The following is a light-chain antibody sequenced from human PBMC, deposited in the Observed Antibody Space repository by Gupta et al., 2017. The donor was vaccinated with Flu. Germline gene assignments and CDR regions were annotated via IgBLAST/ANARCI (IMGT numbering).Light chain of an antibody. CDR3: TLRTNWPPGAT. CDR1: QIVSGY. J-gene: IGKJ4*01. V-gene: IGKV3-11*01. Sequence: TLSLAPGERAALSGRASQIVSGYLAWYQHKTGQVPRLLIYETSKRAAGIPARFSGSGSETDFTLTISSLEPEDLGIYYCTLRTNWPPGATFGGGTKVDI. CDR2: ETS.